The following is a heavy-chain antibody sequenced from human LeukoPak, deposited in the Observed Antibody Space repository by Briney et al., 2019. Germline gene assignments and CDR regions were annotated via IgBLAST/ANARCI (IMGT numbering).Heavy chain of an antibody. CDR2: ISYDGSNK. CDR3: ARDRSAAAGIIYYYYYYLDV. CDR1: GFTFSSYA. V-gene: IGHV3-30*01. D-gene: IGHD6-13*01. J-gene: IGHJ6*03. Sequence: PAGSLTLSCTASGFTFSSYAMHWVRQAPGKGLEWVAFISYDGSNKYYADSVKGRFTISRDNSKNTLYLQMNSLRAEDTAVYYCARDRSAAAGIIYYYYYYLDVWGKGTTVSVSS.